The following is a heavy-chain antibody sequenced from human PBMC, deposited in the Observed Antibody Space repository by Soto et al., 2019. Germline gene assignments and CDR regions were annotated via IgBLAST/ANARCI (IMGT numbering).Heavy chain of an antibody. Sequence: PGGSLRLSCAASGFTFSNYYMTWIRQAPGKGLEWVSYISSSGSAIYYANSVKGRSTISRDYAKNSLYLQMSSLRAEDTALYYCASGYLSALDLWGRGTLVTVSS. J-gene: IGHJ2*01. CDR3: ASGYLSALDL. CDR1: GFTFSNYY. CDR2: ISSSGSAI. V-gene: IGHV3-11*01. D-gene: IGHD1-1*01.